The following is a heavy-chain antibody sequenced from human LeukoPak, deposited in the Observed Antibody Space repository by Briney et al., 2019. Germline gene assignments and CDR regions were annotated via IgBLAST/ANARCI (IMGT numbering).Heavy chain of an antibody. V-gene: IGHV4-39*01. CDR3: AGLTYYCDSSGYAWDY. Sequence: PSEPVSLTCTVSGGSISSSSYYWGWIRQPPGKGLEWTGSIYYSGSTYYNPSLKSRVTISVDTSKNQFSLKLSSVTAADTAVYYCAGLTYYCDSSGYAWDYWGQGTLVTVSS. D-gene: IGHD3-22*01. CDR2: IYYSGST. CDR1: GGSISSSSYY. J-gene: IGHJ4*02.